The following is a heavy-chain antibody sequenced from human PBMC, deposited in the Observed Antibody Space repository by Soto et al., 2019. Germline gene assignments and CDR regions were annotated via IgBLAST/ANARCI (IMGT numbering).Heavy chain of an antibody. CDR2: INAGNGNT. V-gene: IGHV1-3*01. CDR3: ARDREPYGDYPWDWFDP. Sequence: GASVKVSCKASGYTFTSYAMHWVRQAPGQRLEWMGWINAGNGNTKYSQKSQGRVTITRDTSAGTAYMELSSLRSEDTAVYYCARDREPYGDYPWDWFDPWGQGTLVTVSS. D-gene: IGHD4-17*01. CDR1: GYTFTSYA. J-gene: IGHJ5*02.